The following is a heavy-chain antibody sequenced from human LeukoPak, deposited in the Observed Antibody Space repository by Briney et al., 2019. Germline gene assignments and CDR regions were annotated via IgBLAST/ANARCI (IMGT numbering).Heavy chain of an antibody. J-gene: IGHJ4*02. Sequence: GGSLRLSCTVSGFTVSTNSMSWVRQAPGKGLEWVSFIYTSGSTHNSDSVKGRFTISRDSSKNTLYLQMNSLRAEDTAVYYCARVLWEDYFDYWGQGTLVTVSS. CDR3: ARVLWEDYFDY. V-gene: IGHV3-66*03. CDR2: IYTSGST. CDR1: GFTVSTNS. D-gene: IGHD1-26*01.